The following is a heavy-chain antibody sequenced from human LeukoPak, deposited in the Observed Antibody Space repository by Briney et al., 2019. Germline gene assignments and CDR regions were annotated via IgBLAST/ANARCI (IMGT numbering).Heavy chain of an antibody. CDR2: ISSSSSYI. CDR3: ARWGDYYYGSGSYYPLDY. V-gene: IGHV3-21*01. J-gene: IGHJ4*02. CDR1: GFTFNNYA. Sequence: PGGSLRLSCAASGFTFNNYAMSWVRQAPGKGLEWVSSISSSSSYIYYADSVKGRFTISRDNAKNSLYLQMNSLRAEDTAVYYCARWGDYYYGSGSYYPLDYWGQGTLVTVSS. D-gene: IGHD3-10*01.